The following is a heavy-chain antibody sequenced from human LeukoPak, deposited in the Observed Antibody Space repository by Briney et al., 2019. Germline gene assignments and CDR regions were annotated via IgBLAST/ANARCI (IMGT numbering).Heavy chain of an antibody. V-gene: IGHV3-7*01. CDR1: GFSFISYW. J-gene: IGHJ4*02. CDR2: IKQDGSAK. D-gene: IGHD1-1*01. Sequence: GGSLRLSCAASGFSFISYWMSLVRQAPGKGLEWVANIKQDGSAKNYVDFVKGRFTISRDNAKNSLYLQLNSLRAEDTAVYCCAGCAGNSCYFDYWGQGTLVIVSS. CDR3: AGCAGNSCYFDY.